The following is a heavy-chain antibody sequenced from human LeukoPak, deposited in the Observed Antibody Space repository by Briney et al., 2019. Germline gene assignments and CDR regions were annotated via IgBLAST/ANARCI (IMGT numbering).Heavy chain of an antibody. CDR2: ISGSGGST. CDR1: GFAFSSYA. J-gene: IGHJ4*02. Sequence: GGSLRLSCAASGFAFSSYAMSWVRQAPGKGLEWVSAISGSGGSTYYADSVKGRFTISRDNSKNTLYLQMNSLRAEDTAVYYCAKSGWELLYYFDYWGQGTLVTVSS. V-gene: IGHV3-23*01. CDR3: AKSGWELLYYFDY. D-gene: IGHD1-26*01.